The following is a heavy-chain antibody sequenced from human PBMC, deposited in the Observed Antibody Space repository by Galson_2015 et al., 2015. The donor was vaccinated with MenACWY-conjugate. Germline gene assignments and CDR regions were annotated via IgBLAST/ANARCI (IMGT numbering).Heavy chain of an antibody. D-gene: IGHD3-10*01. J-gene: IGHJ4*02. CDR3: ARHMWPSANSYWYGVDY. CDR1: GFAFSGYA. Sequence: SLRLSCAGSGFAFSGYAMTWVRQAPGKGLKWVSTINVSGGSTHYADFVRGRVTISRDNSRNTVYLQMNSLRVDDTAVYYCARHMWPSANSYWYGVDYWGRGTLVTVSS. CDR2: INVSGGST. V-gene: IGHV3-23*01.